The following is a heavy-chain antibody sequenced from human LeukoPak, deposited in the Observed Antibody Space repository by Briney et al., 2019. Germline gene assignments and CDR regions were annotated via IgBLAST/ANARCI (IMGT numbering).Heavy chain of an antibody. V-gene: IGHV4-4*02. CDR3: ARSIAAYDWFDP. J-gene: IGHJ5*02. D-gene: IGHD6-6*01. Sequence: SETLSLTCAVSGGSISSSNWWSWVRQPPGKGLEWIGEIYHSGSTNYNPSLKSRVTVSVDKSKNQFSLKLSSVTAADTAVYYCARSIAAYDWFDPWGQGTLVTVSS. CDR2: IYHSGST. CDR1: GGSISSSNW.